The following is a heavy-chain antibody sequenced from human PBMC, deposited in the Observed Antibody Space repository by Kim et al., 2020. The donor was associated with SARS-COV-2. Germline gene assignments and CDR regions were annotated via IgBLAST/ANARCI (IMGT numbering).Heavy chain of an antibody. Sequence: GGSLRLSCAASGFTFSSYAMHWVRQAPGKGLEWVAVISYDGSNKYYADSVKGRFTISRDNSKNTLYLQMNSLRAEDTAVYYCARGEDIVVVPAAMQEGYYFDYWGQGTLVTVSS. CDR2: ISYDGSNK. D-gene: IGHD2-2*01. V-gene: IGHV3-30*04. CDR1: GFTFSSYA. CDR3: ARGEDIVVVPAAMQEGYYFDY. J-gene: IGHJ4*02.